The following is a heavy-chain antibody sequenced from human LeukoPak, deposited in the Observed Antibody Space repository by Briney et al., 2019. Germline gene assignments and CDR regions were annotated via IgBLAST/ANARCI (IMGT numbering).Heavy chain of an antibody. CDR2: ISSSGSTI. V-gene: IGHV3-11*01. D-gene: IGHD5-18*01. J-gene: IGHJ4*02. CDR1: GFTFSDYY. CDR3: ARDWIQLWSFDY. Sequence: GGSLRLSCAASGFTFSDYYMSWIRQAPGKGPEWVSYISSSGSTIYYADSVKGRFTISRDNAKNSLYLQMNSLRAEDTAVYYCARDWIQLWSFDYWGQGTLVTVSS.